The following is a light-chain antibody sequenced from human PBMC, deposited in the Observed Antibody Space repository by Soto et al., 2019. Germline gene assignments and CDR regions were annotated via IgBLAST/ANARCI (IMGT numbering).Light chain of an antibody. CDR1: QNIRSR. V-gene: IGKV1-5*01. CDR3: QQYHTYWT. J-gene: IGKJ1*01. CDR2: DAS. Sequence: FQLTQSASTMSASLGDRVTITCRASQNIRSRLAWVQQTPGKAPQLLIYDASSLESGVPQRLSGSGAGTEFTLTIRSLQTDYSSSYYCQQYHTYWTFGQGTKVDIK.